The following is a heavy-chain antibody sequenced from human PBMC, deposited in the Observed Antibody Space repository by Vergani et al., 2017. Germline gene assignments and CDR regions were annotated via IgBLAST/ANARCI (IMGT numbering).Heavy chain of an antibody. CDR2: TWYDGNNK. V-gene: IGHV3-33*01. Sequence: QVQLVESAGGVVQPGRSLRLSCAASGFTFNQYGMHWVRQAPGKGLEWVAVTWYDGNNKQYADSVKGRFTISRDNSKSTMYLQMNSLRDEDTGVYYCARDFRLLYNRFDPWGQGTLVTVSS. J-gene: IGHJ5*02. CDR3: ARDFRLLYNRFDP. D-gene: IGHD1-14*01. CDR1: GFTFNQYG.